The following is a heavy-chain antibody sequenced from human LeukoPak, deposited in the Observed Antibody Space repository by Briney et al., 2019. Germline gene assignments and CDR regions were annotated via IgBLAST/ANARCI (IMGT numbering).Heavy chain of an antibody. CDR3: VRGPGRDGGY. J-gene: IGHJ4*02. CDR1: GFTFRDNY. D-gene: IGHD1-26*01. Sequence: GGSLRLSCAASGFTFRDNYMSWIRQAPGKGPEWLCYISGRGTDINYAAPVKGRFTISRDNAKNSLFLQMNNLRVEDTAVYYCVRGPGRDGGYWGQGTLVTVSS. V-gene: IGHV3-11*04. CDR2: ISGRGTDI.